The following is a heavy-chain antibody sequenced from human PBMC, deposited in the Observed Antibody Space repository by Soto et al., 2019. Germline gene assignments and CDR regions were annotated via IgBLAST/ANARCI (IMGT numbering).Heavy chain of an antibody. CDR3: ARDYGSGSYFAS. CDR1: GGSFSGYY. J-gene: IGHJ5*02. Sequence: ASETLSLTCAVYGGSFSGYYWSWIRQPPGKGLEWIGEINHSGSTNYNPYLKSQVTISEDTSKNQFSLKLSSVTAADTAVYYCARDYGSGSYFASWGQGTLVTVSS. D-gene: IGHD3-10*01. V-gene: IGHV4-34*01. CDR2: INHSGST.